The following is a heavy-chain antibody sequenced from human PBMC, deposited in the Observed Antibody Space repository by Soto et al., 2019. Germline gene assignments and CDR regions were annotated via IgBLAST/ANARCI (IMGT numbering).Heavy chain of an antibody. CDR2: IRSKAYGGTT. CDR3: TRSMVRGVIMYFDY. CDR1: GFTFGDYA. V-gene: IGHV3-49*03. Sequence: GGSLRLSCTASGFTFGDYAMSWFRQAPGKGLEWVGFIRSKAYGGTTEYAASVKGRFTISRDDSGGIAYLQMSSLKTEDTAVYYCTRSMVRGVIMYFDYWGQGALVTVSS. J-gene: IGHJ4*02. D-gene: IGHD3-10*01.